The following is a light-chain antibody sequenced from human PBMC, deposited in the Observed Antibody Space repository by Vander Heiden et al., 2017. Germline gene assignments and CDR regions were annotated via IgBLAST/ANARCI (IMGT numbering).Light chain of an antibody. V-gene: IGLV3-25*03. CDR1: ALPKQY. J-gene: IGLJ3*02. CDR3: QSADSSGTWV. Sequence: SYELTQTPPVSVSPGQTARITCSGDALPKQYAYWYQQKPGQAPVLVIYKDSERPSGIPERFSGSSSGTTVTLTISGVQAEDEADYYCQSADSSGTWVFGGGTKLTVL. CDR2: KDS.